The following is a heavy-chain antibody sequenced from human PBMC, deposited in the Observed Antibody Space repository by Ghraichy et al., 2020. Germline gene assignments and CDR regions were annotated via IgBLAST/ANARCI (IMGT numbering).Heavy chain of an antibody. D-gene: IGHD3-3*01. CDR1: GGSISSSSYY. Sequence: SETLSLTCTVSGGSISSSSYYWGWIRQPPGKGLEWIGSIYYSGSTYYNPSLKSRVTISVDTSKNQFSLKLSSVTAADTAVYYCARKLPRFLEWLFDDAFDIWGQGTMVTVSS. J-gene: IGHJ3*02. CDR3: ARKLPRFLEWLFDDAFDI. V-gene: IGHV4-39*01. CDR2: IYYSGST.